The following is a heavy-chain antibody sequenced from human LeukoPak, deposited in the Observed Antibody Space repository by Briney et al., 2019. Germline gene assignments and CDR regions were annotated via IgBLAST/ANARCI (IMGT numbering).Heavy chain of an antibody. CDR3: ARGGVSGTFHY. D-gene: IGHD6-13*01. Sequence: PSETLSLTCTVSRGSISGYYWSWIRQPAGKGLEWIGRIYTSGNTDYNPSLKSRVTMSLDTSKNQFSLKLSSVTAADTVLYYCARGGVSGTFHYWGQGTLVTVSS. V-gene: IGHV4-4*07. J-gene: IGHJ4*02. CDR2: IYTSGNT. CDR1: RGSISGYY.